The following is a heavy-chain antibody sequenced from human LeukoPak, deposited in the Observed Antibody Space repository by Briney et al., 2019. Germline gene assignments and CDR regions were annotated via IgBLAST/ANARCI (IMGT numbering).Heavy chain of an antibody. CDR3: ARGRRGSPTYYFDY. D-gene: IGHD6-13*01. CDR1: GFTFSSYW. Sequence: GGSLRLSCAASGFTFSSYWMSWVRQAPGKGLEWVANIKQDGSEKYYVDSVKGRFTISRDNAKNSLYLQMNSLRAEDTAVYYCARGRRGSPTYYFDYWGQGTLVTVSS. CDR2: IKQDGSEK. J-gene: IGHJ4*02. V-gene: IGHV3-7*01.